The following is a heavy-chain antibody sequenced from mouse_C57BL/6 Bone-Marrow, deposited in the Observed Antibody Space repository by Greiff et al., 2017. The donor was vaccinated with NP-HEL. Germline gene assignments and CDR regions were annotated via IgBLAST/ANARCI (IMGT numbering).Heavy chain of an antibody. V-gene: IGHV1-72*01. CDR1: GYTFNSSW. CDR3: ASKAWFAY. CDR2: IDHNSGGT. J-gene: IGHJ3*01. Sequence: QVQLQQPGAELVKPGASVKLSCKASGYTFNSSWMHWVTHRPGRGLARIGRIDHNSGGTTYNAKFKSKATRTVDKPSSTAYRQLSSLTSEDTAGYYCASKAWFAYWGQGTLVTVSA.